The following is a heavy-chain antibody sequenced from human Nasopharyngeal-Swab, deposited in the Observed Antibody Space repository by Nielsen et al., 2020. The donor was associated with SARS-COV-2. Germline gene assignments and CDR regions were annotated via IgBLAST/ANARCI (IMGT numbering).Heavy chain of an antibody. D-gene: IGHD6-13*01. CDR3: ASRGASADPSTRDLPFSRRTFDL. Sequence: GESLKISCAASGFTFSSYAMSWVRQAPGKGLEWVSAISGSGGSTHYADSVRGRFTSSRDNSKNTVSLQMNSLRAEDTAVYYCASRGASADPSTRDLPFSRRTFDLWGRGTLVTVSS. CDR2: ISGSGGST. J-gene: IGHJ2*01. CDR1: GFTFSSYA. V-gene: IGHV3-23*01.